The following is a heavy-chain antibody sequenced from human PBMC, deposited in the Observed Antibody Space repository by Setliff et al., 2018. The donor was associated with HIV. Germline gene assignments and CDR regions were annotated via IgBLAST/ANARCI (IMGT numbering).Heavy chain of an antibody. CDR3: ARESGCSGGSCTYGYFDL. J-gene: IGHJ2*01. CDR1: GGSISSYY. CDR2: IYYSGST. D-gene: IGHD2-15*01. Sequence: SETLSLTCTVSGGSISSYYWSWIRQPPGKGLEWVGYIYYSGSTIYNPSLKSRVTISADTSKNKFSPNLSSVTAADTAVYYCARESGCSGGSCTYGYFDLWGRGTLVTVSS. V-gene: IGHV4-59*01.